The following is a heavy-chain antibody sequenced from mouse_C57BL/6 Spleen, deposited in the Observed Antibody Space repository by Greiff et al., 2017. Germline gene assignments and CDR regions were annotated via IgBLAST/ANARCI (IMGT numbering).Heavy chain of an antibody. Sequence: EVQLQQSGPELVKPGASVKISCKASGYTFTDYYMNWVKQSHGKSLEWIGDINPNNGGTSYNQKFKGKATLTVDKSSSTAYMELRSLTSEDSAVYYCARNPDYYGSSYFDYWGQGTTLTVSS. CDR3: ARNPDYYGSSYFDY. J-gene: IGHJ2*01. D-gene: IGHD1-1*01. V-gene: IGHV1-26*01. CDR1: GYTFTDYY. CDR2: INPNNGGT.